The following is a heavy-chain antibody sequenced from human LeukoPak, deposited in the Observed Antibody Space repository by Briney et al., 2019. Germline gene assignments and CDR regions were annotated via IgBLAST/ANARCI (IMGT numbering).Heavy chain of an antibody. CDR1: GCTFTTYD. CDR3: ARGGGFVRGAYDY. V-gene: IGHV1-8*01. J-gene: IGHJ4*02. Sequence: ASVKVSCKASGCTFTTYDINWVRQATGQGLEWIGWMNPNSANTGYAQKFQGRVTMTRNTSISTAYMELSSLKSEDTAVYYCARGGGFVRGAYDYWGQGTLVTVSS. D-gene: IGHD3-10*01. CDR2: MNPNSANT.